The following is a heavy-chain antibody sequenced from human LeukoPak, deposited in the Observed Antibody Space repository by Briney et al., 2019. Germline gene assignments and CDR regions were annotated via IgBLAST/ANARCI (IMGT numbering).Heavy chain of an antibody. J-gene: IGHJ5*02. V-gene: IGHV3-23*01. CDR3: AKAGIVGEPQPVDP. CDR2: ISSSGGST. D-gene: IGHD3-10*01. CDR1: GFTFSRYA. Sequence: QPGGSLRLSCAASGFTFSRYAMTWVRQAPGKGLECVSAISSSGGSTYYADSVKGRFTISRDNSKNTLYLLMNSLRADDTAVYYCAKAGIVGEPQPVDPWGQGTLVTVSS.